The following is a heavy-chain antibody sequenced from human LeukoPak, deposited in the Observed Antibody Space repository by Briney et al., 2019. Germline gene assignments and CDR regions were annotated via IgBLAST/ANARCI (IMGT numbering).Heavy chain of an antibody. CDR2: INPNSGGT. J-gene: IGHJ6*02. V-gene: IGHV1-2*02. CDR1: GYTFTGYY. D-gene: IGHD3-9*01. Sequence: ASVKVSCKASGYTFTGYYMHWVRQAPGQGLEWMGWINPNSGGTNYAQKFQGRVTRTRDTSISTAYMELSRLRSDDTAVYYCARDFDWLSYYYYGMDVWGQGTTVTVSS. CDR3: ARDFDWLSYYYYGMDV.